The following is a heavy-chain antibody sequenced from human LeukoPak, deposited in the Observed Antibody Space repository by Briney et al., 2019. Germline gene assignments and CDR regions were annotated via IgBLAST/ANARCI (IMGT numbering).Heavy chain of an antibody. Sequence: PSETLSLTCAVSVGSISSYNMSWIPQTAGKGLEWIGRIYTSGSTNYNPSLTSRVTMSVDTSKNQFSLKLSSVTAADTAVYYCARETKTNYYDSSGYYLTYFQHWGQGTLVTVSS. CDR3: ARETKTNYYDSSGYYLTYFQH. CDR2: IYTSGST. CDR1: VGSISSYN. D-gene: IGHD3-22*01. V-gene: IGHV4-4*07. J-gene: IGHJ1*01.